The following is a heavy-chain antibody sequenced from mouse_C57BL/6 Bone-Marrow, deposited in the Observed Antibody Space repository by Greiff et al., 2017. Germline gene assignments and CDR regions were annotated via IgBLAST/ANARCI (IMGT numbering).Heavy chain of an antibody. CDR1: GFSLTSYG. CDR3: AKTDYYGPWYFDV. CDR2: IWRGGST. D-gene: IGHD1-1*01. V-gene: IGHV2-5*01. J-gene: IGHJ1*03. Sequence: VKLVESGPGLVQPSQSLSITCTVSGFSLTSYGVHWVRQSPGKGLEWLGVIWRGGSTDYNAAFMSRLSITKDNSKSQVFFKMNSLQADDTAIYYCAKTDYYGPWYFDVWGTGTTVTVSS.